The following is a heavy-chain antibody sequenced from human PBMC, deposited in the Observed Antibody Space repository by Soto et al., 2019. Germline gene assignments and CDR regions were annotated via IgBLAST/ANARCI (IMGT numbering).Heavy chain of an antibody. Sequence: KASETLSLTCTVSGGSISSGDYYWSWIRQPPGKGLEWIGYIYYSGSTYYNPSLKSRVTISVDTSKNQFSLKLSSVTAADTAVYYCARVRRYYYDSSGYSRIFDYWGQGTLVTVSS. D-gene: IGHD3-22*01. J-gene: IGHJ4*02. CDR2: IYYSGST. CDR3: ARVRRYYYDSSGYSRIFDY. CDR1: GGSISSGDYY. V-gene: IGHV4-30-4*01.